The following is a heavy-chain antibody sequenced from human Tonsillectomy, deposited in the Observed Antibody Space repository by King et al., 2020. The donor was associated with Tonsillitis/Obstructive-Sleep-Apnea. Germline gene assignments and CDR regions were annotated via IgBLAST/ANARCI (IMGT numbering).Heavy chain of an antibody. CDR2: INPSDGFT. CDR1: GYSFTRYY. Sequence: VQLVESGAEVKKPGASVNVSCKAYGYSFTRYYIHLVRQAPGQGLEWMGIINPSDGFTTYAQKFRGRVTMTRDTSTTTVHMELSSLRSEDTAVYYCGRDDKDDRYFDYWGQGTPVTVSS. D-gene: IGHD2-15*01. CDR3: GRDDKDDRYFDY. J-gene: IGHJ4*02. V-gene: IGHV1-46*01.